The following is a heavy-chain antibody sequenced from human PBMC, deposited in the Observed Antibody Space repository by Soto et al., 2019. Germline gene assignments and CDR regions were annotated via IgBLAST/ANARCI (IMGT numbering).Heavy chain of an antibody. D-gene: IGHD1-7*01. J-gene: IGHJ4*02. CDR1: GYSFTSYA. Sequence: XSVKGSCKASGYSFTSYAMHWVRQAPGQRLEWMGRINAGNGNTKYSQKFQGRVTITRDTSASTAYMELSSLRSEDTAVYYCARDRNYGQDFDYWGQGTLVTVPS. CDR3: ARDRNYGQDFDY. V-gene: IGHV1-3*01. CDR2: INAGNGNT.